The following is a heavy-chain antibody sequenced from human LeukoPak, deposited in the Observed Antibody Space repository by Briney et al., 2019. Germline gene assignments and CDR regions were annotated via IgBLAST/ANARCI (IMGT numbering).Heavy chain of an antibody. J-gene: IGHJ5*02. Sequence: ASVKVSCKVSGYTLTELSMHWVRQAPGKGLEWMGGFDPEDGETIYAQKFQGRVTTTEDTSTDTAYMELSSLRSEDTAVYYCATGVQRITIFGVVIKNWFDPWGQGTLVTVSS. D-gene: IGHD3-3*01. V-gene: IGHV1-24*01. CDR2: FDPEDGET. CDR1: GYTLTELS. CDR3: ATGVQRITIFGVVIKNWFDP.